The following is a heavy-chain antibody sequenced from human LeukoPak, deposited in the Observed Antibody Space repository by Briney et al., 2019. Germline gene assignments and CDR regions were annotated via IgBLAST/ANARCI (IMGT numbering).Heavy chain of an antibody. CDR2: INWNGDST. D-gene: IGHD3-10*01. Sequence: GGSLRLSCAASGFTFDDYGMSWVRQAPGKGLEWVSGINWNGDSTGYADSVRGRFTISRDNAKNSLYLQMNSLRAEDTAVYYCAKDIGSYYDYWGQGILVTVSS. J-gene: IGHJ4*02. CDR3: AKDIGSYYDY. CDR1: GFTFDDYG. V-gene: IGHV3-20*04.